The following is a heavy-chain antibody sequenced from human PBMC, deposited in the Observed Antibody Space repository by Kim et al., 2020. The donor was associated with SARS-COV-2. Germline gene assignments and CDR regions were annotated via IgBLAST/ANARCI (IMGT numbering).Heavy chain of an antibody. D-gene: IGHD6-13*01. V-gene: IGHV1-46*01. Sequence: FQGRVTMTRDTSTSTVYMELSSLRSEDTAVYYCARDLISVDLGSSWYYFDYWGQGTLVTVSS. J-gene: IGHJ4*02. CDR3: ARDLISVDLGSSWYYFDY.